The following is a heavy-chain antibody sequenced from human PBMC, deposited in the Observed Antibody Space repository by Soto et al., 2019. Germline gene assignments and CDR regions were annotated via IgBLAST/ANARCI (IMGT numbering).Heavy chain of an antibody. CDR3: ARLYCIRTSFYEY. V-gene: IGHV3-66*01. CDR2: IYSGGST. CDR1: GFTVSSNY. D-gene: IGHD2-2*01. Sequence: PGGSLRLSCAASGFTVSSNYMSWVRQAPGKGLEWVSVIYSGGSTYYADSVKGRFTISRDNSKNTLYLQMNNLRAEDTAVYYCARLYCIRTSFYEYWGQGTLVTVSS. J-gene: IGHJ4*02.